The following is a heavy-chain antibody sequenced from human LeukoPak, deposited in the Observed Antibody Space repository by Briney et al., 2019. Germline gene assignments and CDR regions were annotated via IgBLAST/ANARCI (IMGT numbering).Heavy chain of an antibody. Sequence: GGSLRLSCAASGFTFSSYAMSWVRQAPGKGLEWVSAISGSGGSTYYADSVKGRFTISRDNSKNTLYLQMNSLRAEDTAVYYCAKGPYDSSGYYSSYFDYWGQGTLVTVSS. D-gene: IGHD3-22*01. J-gene: IGHJ4*02. V-gene: IGHV3-23*01. CDR2: ISGSGGST. CDR3: AKGPYDSSGYYSSYFDY. CDR1: GFTFSSYA.